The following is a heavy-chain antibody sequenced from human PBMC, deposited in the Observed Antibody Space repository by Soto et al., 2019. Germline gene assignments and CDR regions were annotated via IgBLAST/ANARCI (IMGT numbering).Heavy chain of an antibody. CDR2: IFPIFGTA. V-gene: IGHV1-69*01. CDR1: GGTFSSYA. J-gene: IGHJ6*02. Sequence: QVQLVQSGAEVKKPGSSVKVSCKASGGTFSSYAISWVRQAPGQGLEWMGGIFPIFGTANYAQKFQGRVTITADESTSTAYMELSSLRSEDTAVYYCARSWNWATVVTPNYGMDVWGQGTTVTVSS. CDR3: ARSWNWATVVTPNYGMDV. D-gene: IGHD2-15*01.